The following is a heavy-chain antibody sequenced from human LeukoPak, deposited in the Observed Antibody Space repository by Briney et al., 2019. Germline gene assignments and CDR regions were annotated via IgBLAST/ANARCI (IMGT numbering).Heavy chain of an antibody. V-gene: IGHV3-30*04. Sequence: GGSLRLSCAASGFTFSSYAMHWVRQAPGKGLEWVAVISYDGSNKYYADSVKGRFTISRDNSKNTLYLQMNSLRVEDTAVYYCARVVSSGWYFLGAFDIWGQGTMVTVSS. CDR2: ISYDGSNK. D-gene: IGHD6-19*01. CDR1: GFTFSSYA. J-gene: IGHJ3*02. CDR3: ARVVSSGWYFLGAFDI.